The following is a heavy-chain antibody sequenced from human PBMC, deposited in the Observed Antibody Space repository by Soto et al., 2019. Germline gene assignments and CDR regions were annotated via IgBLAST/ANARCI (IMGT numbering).Heavy chain of an antibody. V-gene: IGHV4-31*03. CDR3: AASSGGAVRNGTDV. D-gene: IGHD3-10*01. Sequence: QVQLQESGPGLVKPSQTLSLTCTVSGGSISSGGYYWSWIRQHPGKGLEWIGYIYYSGSTYYNLSLKSRMTISVDTSNNQFTLKLSSVTAADTAVYYCAASSGGAVRNGTDVWGQGTTVTVSS. CDR1: GGSISSGGYY. J-gene: IGHJ6*02. CDR2: IYYSGST.